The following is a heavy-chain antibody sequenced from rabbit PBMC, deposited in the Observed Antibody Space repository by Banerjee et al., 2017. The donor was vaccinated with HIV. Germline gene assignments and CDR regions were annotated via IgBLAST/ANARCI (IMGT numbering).Heavy chain of an antibody. V-gene: IGHV1S40*01. Sequence: QSLEESGGDLVKPGASLTLTCTASGFSFSSRHWICWVRQAPGKGLEWIACIYTGSSSTYHANWAKGRITISKNSSTTVTLQMTSLTAADTATYFCAREVLLRDGGYGLNLWGQGTLVTVS. CDR2: IYTGSSST. CDR1: GFSFSSRHW. D-gene: IGHD1-1*01. J-gene: IGHJ4*01. CDR3: AREVLLRDGGYGLNL.